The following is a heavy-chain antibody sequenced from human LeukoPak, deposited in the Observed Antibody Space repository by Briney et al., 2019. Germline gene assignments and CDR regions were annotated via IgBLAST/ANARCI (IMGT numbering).Heavy chain of an antibody. CDR1: GGSISNYY. D-gene: IGHD3-10*01. CDR3: ARDGGYGSGSAL. CDR2: IYYDGSS. J-gene: IGHJ4*02. Sequence: SETLSLTCTVSGGSISNYYWTWIRQPPGKGLEWVGSIYYDGSSNYNPSLKSRVTISLDTPKNQFSLKLSSVTAADTPVYYCARDGGYGSGSALWGQGTLITVSS. V-gene: IGHV4-59*12.